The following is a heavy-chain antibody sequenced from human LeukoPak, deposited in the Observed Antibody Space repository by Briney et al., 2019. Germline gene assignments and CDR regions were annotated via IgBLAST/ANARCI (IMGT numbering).Heavy chain of an antibody. Sequence: SETLSLTCAVYGGSFSGYYWSWIRQPPGKGLEWIGEINHSGSTNYNPSLKSRVTISVDTSKNQFSLKLSSVTAADTAVYYCARQGDYVGTPFDYWGQGTLVTVSS. CDR1: GGSFSGYY. CDR3: ARQGDYVGTPFDY. V-gene: IGHV4-34*01. CDR2: INHSGST. D-gene: IGHD4-17*01. J-gene: IGHJ4*02.